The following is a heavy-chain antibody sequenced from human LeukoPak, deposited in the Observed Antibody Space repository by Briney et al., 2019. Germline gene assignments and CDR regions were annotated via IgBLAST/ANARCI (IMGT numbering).Heavy chain of an antibody. V-gene: IGHV4-61*01. D-gene: IGHD6-13*01. CDR1: GRSVSSGSYY. CDR3: ARAPSAWQQFAY. J-gene: IGHJ4*02. CDR2: IYYSGST. Sequence: KPSETLSLTCTVSGRSVSSGSYYWSWIRQPPGKGLEWIGYIYYSGSTNYNPSLKSRVTISVDTSKNQFSLKLSSVTAADTAVYYCARAPSAWQQFAYWGQGTLVTVSS.